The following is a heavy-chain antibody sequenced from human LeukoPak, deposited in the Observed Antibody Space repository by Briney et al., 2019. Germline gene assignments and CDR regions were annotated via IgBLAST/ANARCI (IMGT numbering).Heavy chain of an antibody. CDR1: GFSFNSYW. D-gene: IGHD3-22*01. Sequence: GGSLRLSCAASGFSFNSYWMSWVRQAPGTGLEWVANIRQDGSERYYADSLKGRFTISRDNAKNSLYLQMNSLRAEDTAMYYCARDWSFDSDDYYLYGFDIWGQGTRVTVSS. J-gene: IGHJ3*02. CDR3: ARDWSFDSDDYYLYGFDI. V-gene: IGHV3-7*01. CDR2: IRQDGSER.